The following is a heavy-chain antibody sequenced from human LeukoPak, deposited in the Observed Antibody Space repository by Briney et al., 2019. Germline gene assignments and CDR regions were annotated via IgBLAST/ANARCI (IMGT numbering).Heavy chain of an antibody. CDR2: ISSSSSYI. CDR3: AREKTYYYDSSGPDY. CDR1: GFTFSSYW. V-gene: IGHV3-21*01. Sequence: GGSLRLSCAASGFTFSSYWMHWVRQAPGKGLEWVSSISSSSSYIYYADSVKGRFTISRDNAKNSLYLQMNSLRAEDTAVYYCAREKTYYYDSSGPDYWGQGTLVTVSS. D-gene: IGHD3-22*01. J-gene: IGHJ4*02.